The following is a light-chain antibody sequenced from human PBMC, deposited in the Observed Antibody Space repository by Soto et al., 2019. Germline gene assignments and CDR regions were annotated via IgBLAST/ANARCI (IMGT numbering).Light chain of an antibody. CDR2: RNN. V-gene: IGLV1-47*01. J-gene: IGLJ2*01. CDR1: SSNIGSNF. CDR3: ATWDDSLSGRV. Sequence: QSVLTQPPSASGTPGQRVNISCSGSSSNIGSNFVCWYQQFPGTAPKLLIYRNNQRPSGVPDRFSGSQSGASASLAISGLRFEDEADYYCATWDDSLSGRVFGGGTQLTVL.